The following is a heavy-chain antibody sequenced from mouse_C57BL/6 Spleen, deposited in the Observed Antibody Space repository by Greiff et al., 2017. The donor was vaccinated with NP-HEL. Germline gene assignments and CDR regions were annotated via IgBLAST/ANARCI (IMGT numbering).Heavy chain of an antibody. D-gene: IGHD3-2*02. CDR3: ARRARQLRLQAGFAY. V-gene: IGHV1-50*01. CDR2: IDPSDSYT. Sequence: QVQLQQPGAELVKPGASVKLSCKASGYTFTSYWMQWVKQRPGQGLEWIGEIDPSDSYTNYNQKFKGKATLTVDTSSSTAYMQLSSLTSEDSAVYYCARRARQLRLQAGFAYWGQGTLVTVSA. J-gene: IGHJ3*01. CDR1: GYTFTSYW.